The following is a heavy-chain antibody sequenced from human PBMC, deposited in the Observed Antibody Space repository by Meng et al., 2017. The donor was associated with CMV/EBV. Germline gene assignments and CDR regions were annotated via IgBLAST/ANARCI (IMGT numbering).Heavy chain of an antibody. V-gene: IGHV4-59*01. CDR2: IYYSGST. Sequence: GSRRLSCTVSGGSISSYYWSWIRQPPGKGLEWIGYIYYSGSTNYNPSLKSRVTISVDTSKNQFSLKLSSVTAADTAVYYCARDRGYSSSWRRGYYGMDVWGQGTTVTVSS. J-gene: IGHJ6*02. D-gene: IGHD6-13*01. CDR1: GGSISSYY. CDR3: ARDRGYSSSWRRGYYGMDV.